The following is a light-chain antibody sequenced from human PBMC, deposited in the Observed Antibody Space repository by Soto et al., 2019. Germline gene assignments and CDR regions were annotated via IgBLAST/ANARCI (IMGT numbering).Light chain of an antibody. V-gene: IGKV3-20*01. CDR1: QSVSSSY. Sequence: EIVLTQSPGTPSLSPGERATLSCRASQSVSSSYLACYQQKPGQAPRLLIYGASSRATGIPDRFSGSGSGTDFTLTISRLQPEDFAVYYCQQYGSSPTFGQGTKVDI. CDR3: QQYGSSPT. CDR2: GAS. J-gene: IGKJ1*01.